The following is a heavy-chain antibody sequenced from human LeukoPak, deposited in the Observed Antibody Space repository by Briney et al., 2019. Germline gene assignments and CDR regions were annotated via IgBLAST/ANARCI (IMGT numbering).Heavy chain of an antibody. D-gene: IGHD6-13*01. CDR3: AKLGYNSWDFDY. Sequence: PGGSLRLSCAASGFTFSSYWMSSVRQAPGKGREWVADIKQDGSEKNYVDSVKGRFTISRDNAKNSLYLQMNSLRVEDTAVYYCAKLGYNSWDFDYWGQGTVVTVSS. J-gene: IGHJ4*02. CDR1: GFTFSSYW. V-gene: IGHV3-7*01. CDR2: IKQDGSEK.